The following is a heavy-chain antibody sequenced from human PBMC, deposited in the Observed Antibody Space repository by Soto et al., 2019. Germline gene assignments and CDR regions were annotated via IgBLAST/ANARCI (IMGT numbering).Heavy chain of an antibody. CDR2: IYYSGST. D-gene: IGHD2-21*02. CDR1: GGSISSYY. J-gene: IGHJ5*02. CDR3: SRVTRVVVTGAIDNWFDP. Sequence: PSETLSLTCTVCGGSISSYYCSWIRQPPWKGLEWIGYIYYSGSTNYNPSLKSRVTISVDTSKNQFSLKLSSVTAADTAVYYCSRVTRVVVTGAIDNWFDPWGQRTLVTVSS. V-gene: IGHV4-59*01.